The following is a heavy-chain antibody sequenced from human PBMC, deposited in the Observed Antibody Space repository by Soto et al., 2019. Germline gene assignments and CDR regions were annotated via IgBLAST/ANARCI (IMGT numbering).Heavy chain of an antibody. CDR3: ARECSGPNCPHDAFDL. D-gene: IGHD2-15*01. J-gene: IGHJ3*01. Sequence: GASVKVSCKASGYTFSSYDINWVRQGPGQGFEWMGWMNADNGNAGYAQKFQGRVTMTRASSMNTAYMELSSLTSEDTAVYYCARECSGPNCPHDAFDLWGQGTLVTVSS. CDR1: GYTFSSYD. V-gene: IGHV1-8*01. CDR2: MNADNGNA.